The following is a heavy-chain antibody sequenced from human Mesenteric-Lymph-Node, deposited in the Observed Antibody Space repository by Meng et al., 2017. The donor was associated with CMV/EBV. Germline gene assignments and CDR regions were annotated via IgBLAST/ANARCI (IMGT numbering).Heavy chain of an antibody. V-gene: IGHV1-18*01. J-gene: IGHJ4*02. D-gene: IGHD2-2*02. Sequence: ASVKVSCKASGYTSKKYGITWVRQAPGQGLEWMGWINADNGDTHYPQRFQGRVTVTLDRSINTGYMELGSLISDDTAVYYCARDSLYCSSTTCHSVGRGLDNWGQGTLVTVSS. CDR1: GYTSKKYG. CDR2: INADNGDT. CDR3: ARDSLYCSSTTCHSVGRGLDN.